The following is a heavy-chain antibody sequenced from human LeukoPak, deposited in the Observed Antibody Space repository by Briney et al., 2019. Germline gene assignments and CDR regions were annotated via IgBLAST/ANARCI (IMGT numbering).Heavy chain of an antibody. CDR3: ARYGDSSVYYSADAFDI. V-gene: IGHV3-48*03. J-gene: IGHJ3*02. Sequence: GGSPRLSCAASGFTFSSYEMNWVRQAPGKGLEWVSYIGTSDSSTYYADSVKGRFTISRDNAKNSLYLQMNSLRAEDTAVYYCARYGDSSVYYSADAFDIWGQGTMVTVSS. CDR1: GFTFSSYE. D-gene: IGHD3-22*01. CDR2: IGTSDSST.